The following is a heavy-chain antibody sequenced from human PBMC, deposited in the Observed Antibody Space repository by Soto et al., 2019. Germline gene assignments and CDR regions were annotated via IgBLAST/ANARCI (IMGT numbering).Heavy chain of an antibody. D-gene: IGHD5-12*01. J-gene: IGHJ4*02. Sequence: SETLSLTCTVSGGSISSYYWSWIRQPPGKGLEWIGYIYYSGSTNYNPSLKRRVTISVDTSKNQFSLKLSSVTAADTAVYYCARDAKSGYDSAAAYWGQGTLVTVSS. V-gene: IGHV4-4*08. CDR2: IYYSGST. CDR1: GGSISSYY. CDR3: ARDAKSGYDSAAAY.